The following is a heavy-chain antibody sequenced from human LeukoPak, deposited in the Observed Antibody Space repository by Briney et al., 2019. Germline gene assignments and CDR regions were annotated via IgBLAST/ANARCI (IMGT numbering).Heavy chain of an antibody. Sequence: PGGSLGLSCAAPGFTFSNYAMSWVRQAPGKGLEWVSSISSSSYIYYADSVKGRFTISRDNAKNSLYLQMNSLRAEDTAVYYCAELGITMIGGVWGKGTTVTISS. CDR1: GFTFSNYA. V-gene: IGHV3-69-1*02. D-gene: IGHD3-10*02. CDR2: ISSSSYI. J-gene: IGHJ6*04. CDR3: AELGITMIGGV.